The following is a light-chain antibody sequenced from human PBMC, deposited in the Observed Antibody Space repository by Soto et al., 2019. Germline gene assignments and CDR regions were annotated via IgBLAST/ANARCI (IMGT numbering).Light chain of an antibody. J-gene: IGLJ3*02. CDR3: AAWDDSLKGVL. Sequence: QSVLTQPPSASGTPGQRVTISCSGASSNVGANTVSWYQRLPGTAPKLLIHSNNHRPSGVPDRFSGSKSGTSASLAISGLQSEDEADYYCAAWDDSLKGVLFGGGTKLTVL. CDR2: SNN. CDR1: SSNVGANT. V-gene: IGLV1-44*01.